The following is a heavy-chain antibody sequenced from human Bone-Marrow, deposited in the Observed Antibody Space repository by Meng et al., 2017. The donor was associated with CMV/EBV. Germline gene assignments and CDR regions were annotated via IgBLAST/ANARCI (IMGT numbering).Heavy chain of an antibody. Sequence: ASVKVSCKASGYTFTSYDINWVRQATGQGLEWMGWMNPNSGNTGYAQKFQGRVTMTRNTSISTAYMELSSLRADDTAVYYCANKYYGEYDSLRYYYGMDVWGQGTTVTVSS. CDR1: GYTFTSYD. J-gene: IGHJ6*02. CDR2: MNPNSGNT. D-gene: IGHD4-17*01. CDR3: ANKYYGEYDSLRYYYGMDV. V-gene: IGHV1-8*01.